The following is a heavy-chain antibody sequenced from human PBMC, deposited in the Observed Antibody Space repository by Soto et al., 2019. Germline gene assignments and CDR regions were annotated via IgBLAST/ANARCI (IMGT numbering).Heavy chain of an antibody. Sequence: SVKVSCKASGGTFSSYTISWVRQAPGQGLEWMGRIIPILGIANYAQKFKGRVTITADKSTSTAYMELSSLRSEDTAVYYCARDQGTPYDFWSGYGWFDPWGQGTLVTVSS. CDR1: GGTFSSYT. CDR2: IIPILGIA. V-gene: IGHV1-69*04. J-gene: IGHJ5*02. D-gene: IGHD3-3*01. CDR3: ARDQGTPYDFWSGYGWFDP.